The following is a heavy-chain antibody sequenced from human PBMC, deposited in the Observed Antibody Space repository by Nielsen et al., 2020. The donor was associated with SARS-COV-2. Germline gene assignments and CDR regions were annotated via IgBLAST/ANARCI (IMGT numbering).Heavy chain of an antibody. CDR3: ARHRRGGDFYY. CDR2: IFYRGNT. Sequence: SETLSLTCIVSGGSISTGSHYWSWIRQPPGKGLEWIGYIFYRGNTYYNPSLKSRVAISADTSKNQFSLRLTSVSASDTAVYFCARHRRGGDFYYWGQGTLVIASS. D-gene: IGHD4-17*01. J-gene: IGHJ4*02. CDR1: GGSISTGSHY. V-gene: IGHV4-39*01.